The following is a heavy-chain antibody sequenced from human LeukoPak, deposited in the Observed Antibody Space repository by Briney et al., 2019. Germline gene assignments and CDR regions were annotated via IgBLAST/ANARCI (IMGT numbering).Heavy chain of an antibody. D-gene: IGHD6-19*01. CDR1: EYRFTSYW. Sequence: GEPLNTSFQGPEYRFTSYWIGWVRQIPGKGLEWMGIIYTDDSDTRYSPSFQGQVTISGDKSISTAYLQWSSLKASDTAMYYCARHGVAVAGTSPDHWGQGTLVTVSS. J-gene: IGHJ4*02. CDR3: ARHGVAVAGTSPDH. V-gene: IGHV5-51*01. CDR2: IYTDDSDT.